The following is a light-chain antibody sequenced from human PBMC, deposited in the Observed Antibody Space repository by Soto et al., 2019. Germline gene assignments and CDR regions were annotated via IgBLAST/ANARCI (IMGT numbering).Light chain of an antibody. CDR1: SSDVGGYNY. V-gene: IGLV2-14*01. Sequence: QSALTQPASVSGSPGQSITISCTGTSSDVGGYNYVSWYQQHPGKAPKLMIYEVSNRPSGVSNRFSGSKSGNTASPIISGLQAEDEADYYCSSYTSSSTPYDFGTGTKLTVL. CDR2: EVS. CDR3: SSYTSSSTPYD. J-gene: IGLJ1*01.